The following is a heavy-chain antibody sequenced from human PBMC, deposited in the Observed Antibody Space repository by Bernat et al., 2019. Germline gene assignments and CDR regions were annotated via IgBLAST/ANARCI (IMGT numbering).Heavy chain of an antibody. CDR3: ARGAVAGEGGIDY. CDR1: GFTFSSYD. Sequence: EVQLVESGGGLVQPGGSLRLSCAASGFTFSSYDMHWVRQATGKGLEWVSAIGTAGDPYYPGSVKGRFTISRENAKNSLYLQMNSRRAGDTAVYYCARGAVAGEGGIDYWGQGTLVTVSS. D-gene: IGHD6-19*01. J-gene: IGHJ4*02. V-gene: IGHV3-13*05. CDR2: IGTAGDP.